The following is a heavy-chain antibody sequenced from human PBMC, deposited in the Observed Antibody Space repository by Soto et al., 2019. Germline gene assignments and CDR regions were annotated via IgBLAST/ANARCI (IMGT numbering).Heavy chain of an antibody. Sequence: ASVKVSCKASGYTFTGYYMHWVRQAPGQALEWMGWINPNSGGTNYAQKFQGRVTMTRDTSISTAYMELSRLRSDDTAVYYCARAGEWYSSSSLLRFDYWGQGTLVTVSS. CDR2: INPNSGGT. V-gene: IGHV1-2*02. J-gene: IGHJ4*02. CDR3: ARAGEWYSSSSLLRFDY. CDR1: GYTFTGYY. D-gene: IGHD6-6*01.